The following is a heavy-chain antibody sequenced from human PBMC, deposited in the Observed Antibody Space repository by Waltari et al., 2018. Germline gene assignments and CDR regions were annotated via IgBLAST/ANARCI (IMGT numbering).Heavy chain of an antibody. CDR1: GCSISSSSYY. V-gene: IGHV4-39*01. J-gene: IGHJ4*02. CDR2: IYYSGST. CDR3: ARAAYDSSGYLDY. D-gene: IGHD3-22*01. Sequence: QLQLQESGPGLVKPSETLSLTCTVSGCSISSSSYYWGWIRQPPGKGLEWIGSIYYSGSTYYNPSLKRRVTISVDTSKNQFSLKLSSVTAADTAVYYCARAAYDSSGYLDYWGQGTLVTVSS.